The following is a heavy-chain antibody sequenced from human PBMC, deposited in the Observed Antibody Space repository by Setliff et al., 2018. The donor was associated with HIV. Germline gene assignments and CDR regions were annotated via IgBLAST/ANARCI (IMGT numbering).Heavy chain of an antibody. J-gene: IGHJ4*02. CDR2: IDYSGST. V-gene: IGHV4-61*05. CDR3: ARHGRSYYSDSSLDY. Sequence: SETLSLTCTVSGGSISSSSYYWSWIRQPPGKGLEWIGNIDYSGSTNYKPSLKNRVTISVDMSKNQFSLKLSSVTAADTAVYYCARHGRSYYSDSSLDYWGQGTPVTVSS. CDR1: GGSISSSSYY. D-gene: IGHD3-10*01.